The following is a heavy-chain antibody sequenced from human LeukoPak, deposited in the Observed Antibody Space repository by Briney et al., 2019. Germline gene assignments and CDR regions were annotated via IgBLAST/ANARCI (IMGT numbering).Heavy chain of an antibody. CDR1: GGSISSYY. CDR2: IYYSGST. J-gene: IGHJ4*02. Sequence: SETLSLTCTVSGGSISSYYWSWIRQPPGKGLEWIGYIYYSGSTNYNPSLKSRVTISVDTSKNQFSLKLSSVTAADTAVYYCAREREYCGGGCYSEFDYWGQGTLVTVSS. V-gene: IGHV4-59*01. D-gene: IGHD2-21*02. CDR3: AREREYCGGGCYSEFDY.